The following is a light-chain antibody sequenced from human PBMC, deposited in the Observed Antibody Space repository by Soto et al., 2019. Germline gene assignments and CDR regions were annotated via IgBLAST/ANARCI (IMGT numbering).Light chain of an antibody. CDR3: QQYGSSPQT. Sequence: EIVMTQSPATLSVSPGERATLSCRASQSVSSYLAWYQQKPGQAPRLLIYDASSRATGTPDRFSGSGSGRDFTLTISRLETEDFAVYYCQQYGSSPQTFGQGTKVDIK. J-gene: IGKJ1*01. CDR2: DAS. V-gene: IGKV3-20*01. CDR1: QSVSSY.